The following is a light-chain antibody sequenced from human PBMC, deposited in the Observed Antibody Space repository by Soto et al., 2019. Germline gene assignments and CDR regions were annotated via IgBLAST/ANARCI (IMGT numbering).Light chain of an antibody. J-gene: IGLJ1*01. CDR2: DND. Sequence: QSVLTQPPSVSAAPGQQVTISCSGSSSNSGDNYVSWYQHLPGTAPKLVVYDNDRRPSGIPGRFSDSKSGTSATLVITGLQTGDEADYYCGTWDDRLDGNYVFGTGTQLTVL. CDR3: GTWDDRLDGNYV. CDR1: SSNSGDNY. V-gene: IGLV1-51*01.